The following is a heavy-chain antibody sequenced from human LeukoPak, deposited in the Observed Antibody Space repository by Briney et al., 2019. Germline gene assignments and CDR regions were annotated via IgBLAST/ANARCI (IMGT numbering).Heavy chain of an antibody. CDR2: ISWNSGSI. Sequence: PGGSLRLSCAASGFTFVGYWMSWVRQAPGKGLEWVSGISWNSGSIGYADSVKGRFTISRDNAKNSLYLQMNSLRAEDTAVYYCARDYTESLDYWGQGTLVTVSS. V-gene: IGHV3-20*04. D-gene: IGHD3-16*01. CDR3: ARDYTESLDY. CDR1: GFTFVGYW. J-gene: IGHJ4*02.